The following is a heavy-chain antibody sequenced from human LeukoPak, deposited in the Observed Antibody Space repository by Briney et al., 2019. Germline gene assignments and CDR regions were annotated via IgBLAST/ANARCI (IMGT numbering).Heavy chain of an antibody. Sequence: GASVKVSCKASGYTFTGYYMHWVRQAPGQGLEWMGWINPNSGGTNYAQKFQGRVTMTRGTSISTAYMELSRLRSDDTAVYYCARSTTRNYYFDYWGQGTLVTVSS. CDR3: ARSTTRNYYFDY. V-gene: IGHV1-2*02. J-gene: IGHJ4*02. CDR1: GYTFTGYY. D-gene: IGHD1-14*01. CDR2: INPNSGGT.